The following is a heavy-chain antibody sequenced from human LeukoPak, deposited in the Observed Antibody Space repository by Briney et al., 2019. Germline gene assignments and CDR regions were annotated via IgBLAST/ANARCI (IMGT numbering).Heavy chain of an antibody. Sequence: SETLSLTCTVSGGSISSYYWSWIRQPPGKGLEWIGYIYTSGSTNYNPSLKSRVTISVDTSKNQFSLKLSSVTAADTAVYYCARDGVVGATVSGGLDYWGQGTLVTVSS. V-gene: IGHV4-4*09. D-gene: IGHD1-26*01. CDR2: IYTSGST. J-gene: IGHJ4*02. CDR3: ARDGVVGATVSGGLDY. CDR1: GGSISSYY.